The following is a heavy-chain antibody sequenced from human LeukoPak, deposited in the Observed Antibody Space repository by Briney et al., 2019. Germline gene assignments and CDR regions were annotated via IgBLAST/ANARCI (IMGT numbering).Heavy chain of an antibody. CDR1: GYTFTDYS. J-gene: IGHJ4*02. V-gene: IGHV1-2*02. D-gene: IGHD3-22*01. CDR2: ISPNSGGT. Sequence: ASVKVSCKASGYTFTDYSMHWVRQAPGQGLEWMGWISPNSGGTNYAQKFQGRVTMTRDTSISTAYMELSGLRSDDTAVFYCARNTYYYDNSAGTFDFWGQGTLVTVSS. CDR3: ARNTYYYDNSAGTFDF.